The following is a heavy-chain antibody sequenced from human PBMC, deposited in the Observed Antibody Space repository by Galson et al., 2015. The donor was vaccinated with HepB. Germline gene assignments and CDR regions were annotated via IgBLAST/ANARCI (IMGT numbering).Heavy chain of an antibody. V-gene: IGHV3-64*04. CDR3: VRIYYDYGGNYYDY. J-gene: IGHJ4*02. D-gene: IGHD3-22*01. CDR1: GFTFTTYA. CDR2: ISSNGSST. Sequence: SLRLSCAASGFTFTTYAMNWVRQASGMGLEWVSAISSNGSSTYYADSVRGSFTISRDNSKSTLYLQMSSLSAEDTAVYHCVRIYYDYGGNYYDYWGQGTLVTVSS.